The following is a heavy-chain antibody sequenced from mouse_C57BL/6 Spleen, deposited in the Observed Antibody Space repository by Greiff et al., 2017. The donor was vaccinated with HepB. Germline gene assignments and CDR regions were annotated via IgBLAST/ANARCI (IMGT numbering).Heavy chain of an antibody. Sequence: EVQVVESEGGLVQPGRSMKLSCTASGFTFSDYYMAWVRQVPEKGLEWVANINYDGSSTYYLDSLKSRFIISRDNAKNILYLQMSSLKSEDTATYYCARWGTTAYFDYWGQGTTLTVSS. J-gene: IGHJ2*01. D-gene: IGHD1-2*01. CDR1: GFTFSDYY. CDR3: ARWGTTAYFDY. CDR2: INYDGSST. V-gene: IGHV5-16*01.